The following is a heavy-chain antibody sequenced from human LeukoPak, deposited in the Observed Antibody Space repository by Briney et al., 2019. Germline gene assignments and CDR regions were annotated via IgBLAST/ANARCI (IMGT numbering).Heavy chain of an antibody. D-gene: IGHD3-9*01. Sequence: GASVKVSCKVSGYTLTELSMHWVRQAPGKGLEWMGGFDPEDGETIYAQKFQGRVTMTEDTSTDTAYMELSSLRSEDTAVYYCATRDPYDILTGYFYWYFDLWGRGTLVTVSS. V-gene: IGHV1-24*01. CDR1: GYTLTELS. CDR3: ATRDPYDILTGYFYWYFDL. J-gene: IGHJ2*01. CDR2: FDPEDGET.